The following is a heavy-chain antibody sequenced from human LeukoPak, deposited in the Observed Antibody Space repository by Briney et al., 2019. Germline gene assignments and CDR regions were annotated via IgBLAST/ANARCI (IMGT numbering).Heavy chain of an antibody. CDR3: TKEPKEKTSGWYFRY. J-gene: IGHJ4*02. CDR1: GFTFRSYG. D-gene: IGHD6-19*01. CDR2: VSFDGKVQ. V-gene: IGHV3-30*18. Sequence: GGSLRLSCAASGFTFRSYGMHRLRQAPGKGLEWLGVVSFDGKVQYYGESVKGRVTISRDNSKNTLSLQMDSLRPEDTAVYYCTKEPKEKTSGWYFRYWGQGTLVTVSS.